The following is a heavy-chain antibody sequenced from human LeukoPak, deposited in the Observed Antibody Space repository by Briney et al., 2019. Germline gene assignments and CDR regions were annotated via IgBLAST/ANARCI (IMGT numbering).Heavy chain of an antibody. CDR3: ARVTAMAHHGIVGALTKSFFYLAGRNDAFDI. CDR1: GGSISSSSYY. Sequence: PSETLSLTCTVSGGSISSSSYYWGWIRQPPGKGLEWIGYIYYSGSTNYNPSLKSRVTISVDTSKNQFSLKLSSATAADTAVYYCARVTAMAHHGIVGALTKSFFYLAGRNDAFDIWGQGTMVTVSS. D-gene: IGHD1-26*01. CDR2: IYYSGST. V-gene: IGHV4-61*05. J-gene: IGHJ3*02.